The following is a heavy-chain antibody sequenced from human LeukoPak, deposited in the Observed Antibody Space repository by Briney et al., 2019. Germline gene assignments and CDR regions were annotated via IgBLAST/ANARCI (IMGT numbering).Heavy chain of an antibody. CDR1: GFTFSSYG. Sequence: PGGSLRLSCAASGFTFSSYGLHWVRQAPGKGLEWVAFIRYDGSTSYYAESVKGRFTISRDNSKNTLYLQIDSLRPEDTAVYHCAKAIARGADYWGQGTLVTVSS. CDR3: AKAIARGADY. J-gene: IGHJ4*02. V-gene: IGHV3-30*02. D-gene: IGHD3-10*01. CDR2: IRYDGSTS.